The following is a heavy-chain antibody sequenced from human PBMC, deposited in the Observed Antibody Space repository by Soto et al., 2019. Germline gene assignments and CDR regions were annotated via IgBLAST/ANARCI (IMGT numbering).Heavy chain of an antibody. V-gene: IGHV3-48*01. CDR1: GFTFSSYS. CDR2: ISSSSSTI. CDR3: AREGLLRGDAFDI. Sequence: GGSLRLSCAASGFTFSSYSMNWVRQAPGKGLEWVSYISSSSSTIYYADSVKGRFTISRDNAKNSLYLQMNSLIAEDTAVYYCAREGLLRGDAFDIWGQGTMVTVSS. D-gene: IGHD2-15*01. J-gene: IGHJ3*02.